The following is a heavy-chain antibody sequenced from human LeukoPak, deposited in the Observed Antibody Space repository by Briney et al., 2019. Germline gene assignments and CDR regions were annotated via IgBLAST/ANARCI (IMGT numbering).Heavy chain of an antibody. CDR2: INSDGSST. Sequence: GGSLRLSCAASGFTFSSYWMHWVRQAPGKGLVWVSRINSDGSSTSYADSVKGRFTISRDNAKDTLYLQMNSLRAEDTAVYYCARDRDYGDRFDYWGQGTLVTVSS. D-gene: IGHD4-17*01. CDR1: GFTFSSYW. V-gene: IGHV3-74*01. J-gene: IGHJ4*02. CDR3: ARDRDYGDRFDY.